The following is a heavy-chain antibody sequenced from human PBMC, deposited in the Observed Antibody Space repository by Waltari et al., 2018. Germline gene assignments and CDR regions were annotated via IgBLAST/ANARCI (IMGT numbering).Heavy chain of an antibody. D-gene: IGHD3-22*01. CDR2: ISSTGSHI. CDR3: ARDYYDSSGFDY. Sequence: EVQLVESGGGLVKPGGSLRLSCAASGFLFHTFTMNWVRQAPGKGLEWVSSISSTGSHIYYIDSVRGRFTISRDNAQNSLYLQMNSLRAGDTAVYYCARDYYDSSGFDYWGQGTLVTVSS. V-gene: IGHV3-21*02. CDR1: GFLFHTFT. J-gene: IGHJ4*02.